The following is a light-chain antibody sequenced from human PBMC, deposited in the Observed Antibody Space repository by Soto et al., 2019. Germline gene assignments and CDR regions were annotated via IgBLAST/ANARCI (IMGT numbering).Light chain of an antibody. Sequence: SYELTQPPSVSVSPGQTASITCSGDKLGDKYACWYQQKPGQSPVVVIYQDGKRPSGIPERFSGTNSGNTATLTISGTQAMDQADYYCQAWDSSTAGVFGPGTKLTVL. J-gene: IGLJ1*01. V-gene: IGLV3-1*01. CDR2: QDG. CDR3: QAWDSSTAGV. CDR1: KLGDKY.